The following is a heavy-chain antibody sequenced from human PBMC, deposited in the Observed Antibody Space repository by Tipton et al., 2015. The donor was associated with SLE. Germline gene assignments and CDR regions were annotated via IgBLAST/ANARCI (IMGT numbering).Heavy chain of an antibody. D-gene: IGHD6-19*01. CDR3: ARDTKGGVAGPDY. Sequence: SLRLSCAASGFTFSSYSMNWVRQAPGKGLEWVSSISSSSSYIYYADSVKGRFTISRDNAKNSLYLQMNSLRAEDTAVYYCARDTKGGVAGPDYWGQGTLVTVSS. CDR2: ISSSSSYI. CDR1: GFTFSSYS. J-gene: IGHJ4*02. V-gene: IGHV3-21*01.